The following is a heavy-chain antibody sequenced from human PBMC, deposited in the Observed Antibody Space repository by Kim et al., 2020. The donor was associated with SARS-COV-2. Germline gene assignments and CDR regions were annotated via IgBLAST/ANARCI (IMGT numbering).Heavy chain of an antibody. CDR3: AREYYYDSSGYRIGGY. CDR2: MKPKSGGT. Sequence: ASVKVSCKASGYTFTGYYIHWVRQAPGQGLEWMGWMKPKSGGTNYAQKFQGRVTMTRDTSISTAYMELSRLTSDDTAVYYCAREYYYDSSGYRIGGYWGQ. CDR1: GYTFTGYY. J-gene: IGHJ4*02. V-gene: IGHV1-2*02. D-gene: IGHD3-22*01.